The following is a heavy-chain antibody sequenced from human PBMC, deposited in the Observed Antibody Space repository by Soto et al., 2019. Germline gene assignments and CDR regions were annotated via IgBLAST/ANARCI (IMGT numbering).Heavy chain of an antibody. Sequence: EVQLLESGGGLVQPGGSLRLSCVVSGFTFSNYAMSWAMSWVRQAPGKGLEWVSAISGSGGSTHYADSVKGRFTISRDSSKNTLYLQMNSLRAEDKAVYYCAKSPSLVVAADMDVWGKGTTVTVSS. CDR2: ISGSGGST. CDR3: AKSPSLVVAADMDV. V-gene: IGHV3-23*01. J-gene: IGHJ6*03. D-gene: IGHD2-2*01. CDR1: GFTFSNYA.